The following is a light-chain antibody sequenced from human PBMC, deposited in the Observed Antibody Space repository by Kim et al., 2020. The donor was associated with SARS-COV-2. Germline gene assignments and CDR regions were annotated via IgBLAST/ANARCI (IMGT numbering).Light chain of an antibody. J-gene: IGKJ1*01. CDR1: QSVSSN. CDR2: GAS. Sequence: VAPGESATLHCRASQSVSSNFAWYQQKPGQAPRLLIYGASTRATGIPARFSGSGSGKEFTLAISSLQSEDFAVYYCQQYNNWHRKFGQGTKVDIK. CDR3: QQYNNWHRK. V-gene: IGKV3-15*01.